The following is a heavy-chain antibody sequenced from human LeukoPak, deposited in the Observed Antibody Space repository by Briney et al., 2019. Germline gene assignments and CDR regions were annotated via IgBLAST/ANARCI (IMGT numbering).Heavy chain of an antibody. J-gene: IGHJ4*01. CDR3: ARLMSDGYTHGYFDR. Sequence: PSGTLSLTCTVSGDSITTSPYFWGWIRQPPGKGLEWIASIYYSGSTYHNPSLKSRVTILLDTSRNQFSLKMSSVTAADTAVYHCARLMSDGYTHGYFDRWGHGTLVTVSS. V-gene: IGHV4-39*07. CDR1: GDSITTSPYF. D-gene: IGHD5-24*01. CDR2: IYYSGST.